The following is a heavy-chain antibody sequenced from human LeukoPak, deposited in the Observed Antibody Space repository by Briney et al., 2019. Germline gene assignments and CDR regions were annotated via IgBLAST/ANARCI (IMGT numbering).Heavy chain of an antibody. D-gene: IGHD3-10*01. CDR3: ASPMVRGVNWFAP. Sequence: PGGSLRLSCAASGFTFSSYSMNWVRQAPGKGLEWVSSISSSSSYKYYADSVKGRFTISRDNAKNSLYLQMNSLRAEDTAVYYCASPMVRGVNWFAPWGQGTLVTVSS. CDR2: ISSSSSYK. J-gene: IGHJ5*02. V-gene: IGHV3-21*01. CDR1: GFTFSSYS.